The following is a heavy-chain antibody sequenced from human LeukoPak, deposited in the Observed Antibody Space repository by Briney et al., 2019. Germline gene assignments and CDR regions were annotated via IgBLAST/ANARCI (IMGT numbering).Heavy chain of an antibody. V-gene: IGHV4-39*07. Sequence: SETLSLTCTVSGGSISSSSYYWGWIRQPPGKGLEWVGSIYYSGSTYYNPSLESRVTISVETPKNQFSLKVTSVTAADTAFYYCARVGAGDGYNLGSGIDYWGQGTLVTVSS. CDR3: ARVGAGDGYNLGSGIDY. CDR2: IYYSGST. J-gene: IGHJ4*02. D-gene: IGHD5-24*01. CDR1: GGSISSSSYY.